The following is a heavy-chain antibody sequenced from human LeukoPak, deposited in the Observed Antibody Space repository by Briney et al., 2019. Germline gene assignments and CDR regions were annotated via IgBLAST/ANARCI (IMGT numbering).Heavy chain of an antibody. Sequence: GRSLRLSCAASGFTFSSYAMHWVRQAPGKGLEWVAVISYDGSNKYYADSVKGRFTISRDNAKNSLYLQMNSLRAEDTAVYYCAREYDSGSYYNFGYWGQGTLVTVSS. J-gene: IGHJ4*02. CDR2: ISYDGSNK. CDR1: GFTFSSYA. V-gene: IGHV3-30*04. CDR3: AREYDSGSYYNFGY. D-gene: IGHD3-10*01.